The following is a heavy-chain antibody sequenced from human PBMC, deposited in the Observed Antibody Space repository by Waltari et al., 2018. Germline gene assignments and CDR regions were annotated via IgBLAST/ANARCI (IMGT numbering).Heavy chain of an antibody. CDR3: AREIRFLEWYMFDP. CDR1: GGSISSYY. J-gene: IGHJ5*02. D-gene: IGHD3-3*01. CDR2: IYYSGSH. Sequence: QVQLQESGPGLVKPSETLSLTCTVSGGSISSYYWSWIRQPPGKGLEWIGLIYYSGSHNYHPSLKCRDTISVDTSEIQVSLKLSSVTAADTAVYYCAREIRFLEWYMFDPWGQGTLVTVSS. V-gene: IGHV4-59*01.